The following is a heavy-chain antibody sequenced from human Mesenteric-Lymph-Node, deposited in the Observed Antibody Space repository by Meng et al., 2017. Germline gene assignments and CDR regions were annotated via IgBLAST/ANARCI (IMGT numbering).Heavy chain of an antibody. CDR2: INAGNGNT. CDR1: GYTFTSYS. Sequence: ASVKVSCKASGYTFTSYSMHWLRQAPGQRLEWMGWINAGNGNTKYSQKFQGRVTITRDTSASTAYMELSSLRSEDTAVYDCARDGGGDCTNGVCYLTPYYYYYGMDVWGQGTTVTVSS. V-gene: IGHV1-3*01. D-gene: IGHD2-8*01. J-gene: IGHJ6*02. CDR3: ARDGGGDCTNGVCYLTPYYYYYGMDV.